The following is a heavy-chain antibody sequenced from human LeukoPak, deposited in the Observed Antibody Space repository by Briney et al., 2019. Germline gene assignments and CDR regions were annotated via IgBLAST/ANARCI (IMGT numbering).Heavy chain of an antibody. CDR3: AGGDLESTVTTFAY. CDR2: INWNGGST. Sequence: GGSLRLSCAASGFTFDDYGMSWVRQAPGKGLEWVSGINWNGGSTGYADSVKGRFTISRDNAKNSLYLQMNSLRAEDTALYYCAGGDLESTVTTFAYWGQGTLVTVSS. V-gene: IGHV3-20*04. CDR1: GFTFDDYG. D-gene: IGHD4-17*01. J-gene: IGHJ4*02.